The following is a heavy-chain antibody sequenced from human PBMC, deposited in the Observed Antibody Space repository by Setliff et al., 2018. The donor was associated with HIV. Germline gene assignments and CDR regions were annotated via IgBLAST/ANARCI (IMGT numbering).Heavy chain of an antibody. V-gene: IGHV4-59*01. CDR3: ARAHYNFWSGYSNWFDP. J-gene: IGHJ5*02. CDR1: GGSISSYY. Sequence: SETLSLTCTVSGGSISSYYRSWIRQPPGKGLEWIGYIYGSGSTNYNPSLKSRVTISVDTSKNQFSLKLSSVTAADTAVYYCARAHYNFWSGYSNWFDPWGQGTLVTVSS. CDR2: IYGSGST. D-gene: IGHD3-3*01.